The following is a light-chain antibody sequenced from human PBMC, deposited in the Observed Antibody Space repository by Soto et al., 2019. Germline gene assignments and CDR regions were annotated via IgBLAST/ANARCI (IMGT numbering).Light chain of an antibody. CDR3: QQSYSTPLS. J-gene: IGKJ4*01. V-gene: IGKV1-39*01. CDR2: AAS. Sequence: DIQMTQSPSSLSASVGDRVTIACRASQSISSYLNWFQQKPGKAPKLLIYAASNLQSGVPSRFSGSGSGTDFTLTISSLQPEDFATYYCQQSYSTPLSFGGGTTVEIK. CDR1: QSISSY.